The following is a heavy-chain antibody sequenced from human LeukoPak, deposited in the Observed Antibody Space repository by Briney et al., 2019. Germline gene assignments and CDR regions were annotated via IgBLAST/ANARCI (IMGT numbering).Heavy chain of an antibody. D-gene: IGHD3-10*01. CDR1: GFTFSSYG. CDR3: AKDPQHYYGSGSYIDY. J-gene: IGHJ4*02. V-gene: IGHV3-30*18. Sequence: GGSLRLSCAASGFTFSSYGMHWVRQAPGKGLEWVGVISYDGSNKYYADSVKGRFTISRDNSKNTLYLQMNSLRAEDTAVYYCAKDPQHYYGSGSYIDYWGQGTLVTVSS. CDR2: ISYDGSNK.